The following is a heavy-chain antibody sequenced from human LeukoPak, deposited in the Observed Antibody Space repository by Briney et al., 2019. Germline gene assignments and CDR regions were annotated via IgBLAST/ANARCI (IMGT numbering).Heavy chain of an antibody. CDR3: ARGRYSAGHNWFDH. V-gene: IGHV4-59*01. CDR1: GGSITSSY. Sequence: PSETLSLTCTVSGGSITSSYWSWIRQSPGKGLEWIGYIHYTGSTNYNPSLKSRVTMLIDTSKNQFSLKLSSVTAADTAVYYCARGRYSAGHNWFDHWGQGTLVTVSS. D-gene: IGHD3-9*01. CDR2: IHYTGST. J-gene: IGHJ5*02.